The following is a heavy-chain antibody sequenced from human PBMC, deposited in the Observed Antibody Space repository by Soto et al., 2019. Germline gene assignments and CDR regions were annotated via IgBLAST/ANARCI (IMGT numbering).Heavy chain of an antibody. D-gene: IGHD2-8*01. Sequence: SETLSLTCAVSGGSISSSNWWSWVRQPPGKGLEWIGEIYHSGSTNYNPSLKSRVTISVDKSKNQFSLKLSSVTAADTAVYYCARDTREGVPSFVYYTYGMDVWGQGTTVTVSS. J-gene: IGHJ6*02. V-gene: IGHV4-4*02. CDR2: IYHSGST. CDR1: GGSISSSNW. CDR3: ARDTREGVPSFVYYTYGMDV.